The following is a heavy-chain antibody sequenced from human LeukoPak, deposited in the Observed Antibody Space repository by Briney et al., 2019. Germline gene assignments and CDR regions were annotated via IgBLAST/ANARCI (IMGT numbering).Heavy chain of an antibody. J-gene: IGHJ4*02. V-gene: IGHV1-2*02. CDR2: INPNSGGT. Sequence: ASVKVSCKASGYTFTGYYMHWVRQAPGQGLEWMGWINPNSGGTNYAQKFQGRVTMTRDTSISPAYMELSRLRSDDTAVYYCARWLNYYDSSGYRYYFDYWGQGTLVTVSS. CDR3: ARWLNYYDSSGYRYYFDY. D-gene: IGHD3-22*01. CDR1: GYTFTGYY.